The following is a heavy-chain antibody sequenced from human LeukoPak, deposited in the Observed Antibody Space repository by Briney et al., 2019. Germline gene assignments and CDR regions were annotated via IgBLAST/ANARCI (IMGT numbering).Heavy chain of an antibody. CDR1: GGSISSGGYY. CDR2: IYYSGST. Sequence: SETLSLTCTVSGGSISSGGYYWSWIRQHPGKGLEWIGYIYYSGSTYYNPSLKSRVTISVDTSKNQFSLKLSSVTAADTAVYYCAKAYGLSSKTALFDYWGQGTLVTVSS. D-gene: IGHD3-10*01. CDR3: AKAYGLSSKTALFDY. J-gene: IGHJ4*02. V-gene: IGHV4-31*03.